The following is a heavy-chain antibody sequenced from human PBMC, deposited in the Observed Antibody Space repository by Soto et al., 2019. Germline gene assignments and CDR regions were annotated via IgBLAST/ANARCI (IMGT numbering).Heavy chain of an antibody. V-gene: IGHV1-69*01. Sequence: QVQLVQSGAEVKKPGSSVKVSCKASGGTFSSYGSSWVRQAPGQGLEWMGGIIPIFGTANYAQKFQGRVTITADESTSTADLELSSLRAEETAVYYCTRDLGYDYLGFDYWGQGNLVPVSS. J-gene: IGHJ4*02. CDR3: TRDLGYDYLGFDY. D-gene: IGHD5-12*01. CDR2: IIPIFGTA. CDR1: GGTFSSYG.